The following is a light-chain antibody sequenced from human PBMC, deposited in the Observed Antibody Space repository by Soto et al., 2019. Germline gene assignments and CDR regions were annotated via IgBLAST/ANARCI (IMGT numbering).Light chain of an antibody. Sequence: QSVLRQPASVSRAPGQAITISCTGTGSDVGGYEYVSWYQHQPDKAPKLIIYDVTNRPSGVSTRFSGSKSGNTASLTISGIQTEDEADYYCASITRSSTSVFGTGTKVTVL. CDR1: GSDVGGYEY. CDR3: ASITRSSTSV. J-gene: IGLJ1*01. CDR2: DVT. V-gene: IGLV2-14*01.